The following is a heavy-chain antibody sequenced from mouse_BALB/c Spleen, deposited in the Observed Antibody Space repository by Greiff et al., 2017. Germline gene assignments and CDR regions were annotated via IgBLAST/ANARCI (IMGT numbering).Heavy chain of an antibody. CDR2: ISYSGST. J-gene: IGHJ3*01. V-gene: IGHV3-2*02. D-gene: IGHD2-2*01. CDR1: GYSITSDYA. CDR3: ARKDYGYLFAY. Sequence: EVQLVESGPGLVKPSQSLSLTCTVTGYSITSDYAWNWIRQFPGNKLEWMGYISYSGSTSYNPSLKSRISITRDTSKNQFFLQLNSVTTEDTATYYCARKDYGYLFAYWGQGTLVTVSA.